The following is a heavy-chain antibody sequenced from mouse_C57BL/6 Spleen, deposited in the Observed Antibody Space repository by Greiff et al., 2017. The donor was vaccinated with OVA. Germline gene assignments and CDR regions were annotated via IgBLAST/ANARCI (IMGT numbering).Heavy chain of an antibody. CDR3: ARHLGGSSFYAMDY. D-gene: IGHD1-1*01. V-gene: IGHV2-6-1*01. CDR1: GFSLTSYG. CDR2: IWSDGST. Sequence: VKLVESGPGLVAPSQSLSITCTVSGFSLTSYGVHWVRQPPGKGLEWLVVIWSDGSTTYNSALKSRLSISKDNSKSQVFLKMNSLQTDDTAMYYCARHLGGSSFYAMDYWGQGTSVTVSS. J-gene: IGHJ4*01.